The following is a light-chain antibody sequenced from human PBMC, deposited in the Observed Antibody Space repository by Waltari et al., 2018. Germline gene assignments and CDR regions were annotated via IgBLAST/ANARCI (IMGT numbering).Light chain of an antibody. Sequence: EIVLTPSPVTLPLSPGYRATLSCRASQSVRGSLAWDQQKAGQAPRLLIYGASSRATGIPDRFSGSGSGTDFSLTISRLEPEDFAVYYCQHYVRLPATFGQGTKVEIK. CDR3: QHYVRLPAT. CDR1: QSVRGS. J-gene: IGKJ1*01. CDR2: GAS. V-gene: IGKV3-20*01.